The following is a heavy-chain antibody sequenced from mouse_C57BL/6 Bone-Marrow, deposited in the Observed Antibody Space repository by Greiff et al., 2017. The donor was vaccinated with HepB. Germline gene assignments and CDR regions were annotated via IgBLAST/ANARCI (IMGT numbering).Heavy chain of an antibody. CDR3: ADNHYYGSSYWYFDV. V-gene: IGHV1-77*01. CDR2: IGPGSGST. Sequence: VQLQHSGAELVKPGASVKISCKASGYTFTDYYINWVKQRPGQGLEWIGKIGPGSGSTYYNEKFKGKATLTADKSSSTAYMQLSSLTSEDSAVYFCADNHYYGSSYWYFDVWGTGTTVTVSS. D-gene: IGHD1-1*01. CDR1: GYTFTDYY. J-gene: IGHJ1*03.